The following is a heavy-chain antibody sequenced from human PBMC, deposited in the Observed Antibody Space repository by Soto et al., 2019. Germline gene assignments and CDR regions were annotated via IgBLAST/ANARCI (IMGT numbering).Heavy chain of an antibody. V-gene: IGHV3-49*04. CDR2: IRSKAYGGTT. D-gene: IGHD3-16*02. J-gene: IGHJ3*02. CDR3: TRDWPYDYVWGSYRYDAFDI. CDR1: GFTFGDYA. Sequence: GGSLRLSCTASGFTFGDYAMSWVRQAPGKGLEWVGFIRSKAYGGTTEYAASVKGRFTISRDDSKSIAYLQMNSLKTEDTAVYYCTRDWPYDYVWGSYRYDAFDIWGQGTMVTVSS.